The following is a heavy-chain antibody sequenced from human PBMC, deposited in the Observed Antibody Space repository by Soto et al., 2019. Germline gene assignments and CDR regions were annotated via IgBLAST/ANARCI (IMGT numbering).Heavy chain of an antibody. J-gene: IGHJ6*02. Sequence: SVKVSCKASGGTFSSYAISWVRQAPGQGLEWMGGIIPIFGTANYAQKFQGRVTITADESTSTAYMGLSSLRSEDTAVYYCARPIAATGSYYYGMDVWGQGTTVTAP. CDR2: IIPIFGTA. CDR1: GGTFSSYA. V-gene: IGHV1-69*13. CDR3: ARPIAATGSYYYGMDV. D-gene: IGHD2-15*01.